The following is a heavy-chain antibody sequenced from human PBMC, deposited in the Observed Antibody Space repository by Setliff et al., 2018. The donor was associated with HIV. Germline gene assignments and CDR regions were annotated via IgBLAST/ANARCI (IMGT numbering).Heavy chain of an antibody. CDR2: IYHSGST. Sequence: PSETLSLTCAVSAYSISSGYYWGWIRQPPGKGLEWIGSIYHSGSTYYNPSLMSRVTISVDPSKNQFSLKLRSVTAADTAVYYCARQWRDQYNSGVSTEYFQHWGLGTLVTVSS. V-gene: IGHV4-38-2*01. J-gene: IGHJ1*01. D-gene: IGHD3-22*01. CDR1: AYSISSGYY. CDR3: ARQWRDQYNSGVSTEYFQH.